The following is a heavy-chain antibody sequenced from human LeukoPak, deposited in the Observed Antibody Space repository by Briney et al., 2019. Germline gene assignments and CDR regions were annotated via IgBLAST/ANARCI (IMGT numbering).Heavy chain of an antibody. V-gene: IGHV1-46*01. CDR1: GYTFTGYY. D-gene: IGHD6-13*01. CDR3: ARDKAAADAFDI. J-gene: IGHJ3*02. CDR2: INPSGGST. Sequence: ASVKVSCKASGYTFTGYYMHWVRQAPGQGLEWMGWINPSGGSTSYAQKFQGRVTMTRDMSTSTVYMELSSLRSEDTAVYYCARDKAAADAFDIWGQGTMVTVSS.